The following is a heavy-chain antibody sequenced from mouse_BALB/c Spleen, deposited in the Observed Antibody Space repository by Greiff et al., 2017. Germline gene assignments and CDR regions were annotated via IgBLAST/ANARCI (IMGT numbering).Heavy chain of an antibody. D-gene: IGHD2-10*02. V-gene: IGHV5-17*02. J-gene: IGHJ4*01. CDR3: ARGYGNYLYAMDY. Sequence: EVQRVESGGGLVQPGGSRKLSCAASGFTFSSFGMHWVRQAPEKGLEWVAYISSGSSTIYYADTVKGRFTISRDNPKNTLFLQMTSLRSEDTAMYYCARGYGNYLYAMDYWGQGTSVTVSS. CDR2: ISSGSSTI. CDR1: GFTFSSFG.